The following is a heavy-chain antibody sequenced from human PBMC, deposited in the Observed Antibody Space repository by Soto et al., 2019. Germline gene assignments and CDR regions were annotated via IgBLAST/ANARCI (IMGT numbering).Heavy chain of an antibody. D-gene: IGHD3-3*01. CDR1: GVTFSSYS. CDR2: FFPIFGSP. CDR3: SGHYDCLGMDI. J-gene: IGHJ6*02. Sequence: LVDVSCKASGVTFSSYSISWVRQAPGQGLECMGGFFPIFGSPNYVQKFQGSVRITAVEFTSTAFMLLSSLRSEDTAVNYCSGHYDCLGMDIWS. V-gene: IGHV1-69*13.